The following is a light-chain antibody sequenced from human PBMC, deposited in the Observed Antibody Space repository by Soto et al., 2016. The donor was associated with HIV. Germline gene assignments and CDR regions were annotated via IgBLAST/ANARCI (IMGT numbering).Light chain of an antibody. V-gene: IGKV1-9*01. Sequence: DIQLTQSPSFLSASVGDRVSITCRASQGIRSYLAWYQQKPGKAPNLLIYGASTLQSGAPSRFSGSGSGTEFTLTISSLQPEDFATYYCQHLNSYPITFGQGTRLEIK. CDR2: GAS. J-gene: IGKJ5*01. CDR1: QGIRSY. CDR3: QHLNSYPIT.